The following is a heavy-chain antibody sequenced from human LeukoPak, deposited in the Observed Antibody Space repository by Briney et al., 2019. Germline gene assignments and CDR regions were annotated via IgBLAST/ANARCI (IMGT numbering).Heavy chain of an antibody. Sequence: GGSLRLSCAASGFTFSSYAMSWGRQAPGKGLEWVSAISGSGGSTYYADSVKGRFTISRDNSKNTLYLQMNSLRAEDTAVYYCAKGLSEGRGVGDLDAFDIWGQGTMVTVSS. CDR1: GFTFSSYA. CDR2: ISGSGGST. D-gene: IGHD2-21*01. J-gene: IGHJ3*02. V-gene: IGHV3-23*01. CDR3: AKGLSEGRGVGDLDAFDI.